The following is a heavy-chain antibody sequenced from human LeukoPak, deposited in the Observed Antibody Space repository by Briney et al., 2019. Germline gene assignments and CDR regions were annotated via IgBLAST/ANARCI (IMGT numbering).Heavy chain of an antibody. J-gene: IGHJ5*02. CDR2: IYYSGNT. CDR3: ARYLGHYYDSSGYQNRKWFDP. D-gene: IGHD3-22*01. CDR1: GVSISSSNSY. V-gene: IGHV4-39*01. Sequence: SETLSLTCTVSGVSISSSNSYWGWIRQPPGKGLEWIGSIYYSGNTYYNASLKSQVPISIDTSKNQFSLRLTSVTAADTAVYYCARYLGHYYDSSGYQNRKWFDPWGQGTLVTVSS.